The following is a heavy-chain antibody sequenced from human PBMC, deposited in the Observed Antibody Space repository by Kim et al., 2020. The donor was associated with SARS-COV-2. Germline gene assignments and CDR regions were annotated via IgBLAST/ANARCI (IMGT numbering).Heavy chain of an antibody. V-gene: IGHV1-46*01. D-gene: IGHD4-17*01. Sequence: FQGRVTMTRDTSTSTVYMELSSLRSEDTAVYYCARTEVTTNYYYYGMDVWGQGTTVTVSS. CDR3: ARTEVTTNYYYYGMDV. J-gene: IGHJ6*02.